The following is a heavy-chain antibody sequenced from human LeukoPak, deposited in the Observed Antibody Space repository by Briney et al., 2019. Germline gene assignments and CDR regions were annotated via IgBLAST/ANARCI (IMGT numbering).Heavy chain of an antibody. CDR1: GGSISSYY. CDR3: ARAGAGIAAAGTLAFDI. D-gene: IGHD6-13*01. CDR2: IYTSGST. Sequence: SETLSLTCTVSGGSISSYYWSWIRQPAGKGLEWIGRIYTSGSTDYNPSLKSRVTMSVDTSKNQFSLKLSSVTAADTAVYYCARAGAGIAAAGTLAFDIWGQGTMVTVSS. V-gene: IGHV4-4*07. J-gene: IGHJ3*02.